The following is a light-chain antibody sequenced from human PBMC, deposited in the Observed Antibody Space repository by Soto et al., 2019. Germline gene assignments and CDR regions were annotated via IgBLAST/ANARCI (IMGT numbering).Light chain of an antibody. J-gene: IGLJ1*01. V-gene: IGLV2-14*01. CDR1: SSDVGGYNY. CDR3: SSYTNGGTSV. Sequence: QSVLTQPASVSGSPGQSITISCTGTSSDVGGYNYVSWYQQYPGKAPKLMIYDVSSRPSGVSNRFSGSKSGNTASLTISGLQAEDEAGYYCSSYTNGGTSVFGTGTKVTVL. CDR2: DVS.